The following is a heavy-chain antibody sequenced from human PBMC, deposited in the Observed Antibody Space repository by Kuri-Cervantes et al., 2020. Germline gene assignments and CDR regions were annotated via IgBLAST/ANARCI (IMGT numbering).Heavy chain of an antibody. CDR2: IYYTGST. CDR1: GGYIGGYY. V-gene: IGHV4-59*08. J-gene: IGHJ4*02. D-gene: IGHD6-13*01. CDR3: ARLGDSSTWYTAGY. Sequence: SETLSLTCTVSGGYIGGYYWGWIRQPPGKGLEWIGYIYYTGSTNYNPSLKSRVTISVDTSKNQFSLKLNSVTAADTAVYYCARLGDSSTWYTAGYWGQGTLVTVSS.